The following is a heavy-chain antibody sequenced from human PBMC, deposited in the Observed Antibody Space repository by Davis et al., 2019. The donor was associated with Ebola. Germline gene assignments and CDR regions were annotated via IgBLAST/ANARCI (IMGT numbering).Heavy chain of an antibody. CDR1: GFVFSNSP. CDR2: ISGSGGAT. D-gene: IGHD4-11*01. V-gene: IGHV3-23*01. CDR3: AIDADYGKYGWFDP. Sequence: GESLKISCAVSGFVFSNSPMSWVRQTPGKGLEWVSAISGSGGATYYADSVKGRFTISRDNSKRTSYLQMNSLRPEDTATYYCAIDADYGKYGWFDPWGQGTLVIVSS. J-gene: IGHJ5*02.